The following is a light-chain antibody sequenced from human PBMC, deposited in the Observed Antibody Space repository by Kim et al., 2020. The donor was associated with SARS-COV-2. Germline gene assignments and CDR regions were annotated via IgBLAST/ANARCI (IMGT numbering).Light chain of an antibody. J-gene: IGKJ2*01. CDR3: MQALQTQYT. CDR2: LGS. Sequence: DIVMTQSPLSLPVTPGEPASISCRSSQSLLHSNGYNYLDWYLQKPGQSPQLLIYLGSNRASGVPDRFSGSGSGTDFTLKISRVEAEDVGVYYCMQALQTQYTFGQGTNLEI. V-gene: IGKV2-28*01. CDR1: QSLLHSNGYNY.